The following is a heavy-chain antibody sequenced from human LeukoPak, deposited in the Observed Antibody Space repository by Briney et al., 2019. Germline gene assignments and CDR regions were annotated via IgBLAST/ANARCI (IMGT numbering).Heavy chain of an antibody. CDR1: GFTFSSYG. D-gene: IGHD2-21*01. Sequence: GGSLRLSCSATGFTFSSYGMHWVRQAPGKGLEWVAVISYDGSNKYYADSVKGRFTISRDNSKNTLYLQMNSLRAEDTAVYYCARGDGAPDYWGQGTLVTVSS. V-gene: IGHV3-30*03. CDR3: ARGDGAPDY. CDR2: ISYDGSNK. J-gene: IGHJ4*02.